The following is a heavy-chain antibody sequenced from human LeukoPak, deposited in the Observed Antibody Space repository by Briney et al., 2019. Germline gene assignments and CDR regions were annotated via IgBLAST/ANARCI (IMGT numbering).Heavy chain of an antibody. D-gene: IGHD3-16*01. CDR2: INHDGSEK. J-gene: IGHJ4*02. CDR1: GFAFSNSW. Sequence: GVSLRLSCAASGFAFSNSWMTWVRQAPGKGLEGVANINHDGSEKYYVDSMKGRFTISRDNVRNSLYLQVNSLRAEDTAVYYCARDSGHGGIFDYWGQGTLVTVSS. CDR3: ARDSGHGGIFDY. V-gene: IGHV3-7*01.